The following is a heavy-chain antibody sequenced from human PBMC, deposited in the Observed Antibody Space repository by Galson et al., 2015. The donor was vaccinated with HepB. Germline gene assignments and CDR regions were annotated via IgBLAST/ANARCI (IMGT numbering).Heavy chain of an antibody. V-gene: IGHV3-74*01. D-gene: IGHD1-26*01. CDR3: TRGGGLGANFGHSF. J-gene: IGHJ3*01. CDR2: IGTDNRST. CDR1: GFTFSNYR. Sequence: SLRLSCAASGFTFSNYRMHWVRQAPGQGLVWVSRIGTDNRSTTCAASVKGRFTISRDNARNTVYLQMNSLRVEDTAVYYCTRGGGLGANFGHSFWGQGTMVTVSS.